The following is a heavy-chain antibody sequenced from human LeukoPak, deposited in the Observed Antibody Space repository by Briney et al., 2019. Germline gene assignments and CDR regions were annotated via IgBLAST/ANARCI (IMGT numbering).Heavy chain of an antibody. CDR3: ARGYILSPFDY. Sequence: TTGGSLRLSCAASGFTFSDYYMSWIRQAPEKGLEWVSYISSSGSTIYYADSVKGRFTISRDNAKNSLYLQMNSLRAEDTAVYYCARGYILSPFDYWGQGTLVTVSS. D-gene: IGHD5/OR15-5a*01. CDR1: GFTFSDYY. V-gene: IGHV3-11*04. CDR2: ISSSGSTI. J-gene: IGHJ4*02.